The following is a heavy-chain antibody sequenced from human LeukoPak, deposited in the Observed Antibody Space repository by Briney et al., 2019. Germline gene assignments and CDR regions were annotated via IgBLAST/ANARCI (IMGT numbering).Heavy chain of an antibody. Sequence: SETLSLTCTVSGASIGSSLYFWGWFRQPPGKGLEWIGSIYYRPTTYYNPSLKSRGTISLDTSNNQFSLKLTFVTAADTAFYYCARGRNWNFQAYFDYWGLGSLVSVSS. V-gene: IGHV4-39*07. D-gene: IGHD1-1*01. CDR3: ARGRNWNFQAYFDY. CDR2: IYYRPTT. J-gene: IGHJ4*02. CDR1: GASIGSSLYF.